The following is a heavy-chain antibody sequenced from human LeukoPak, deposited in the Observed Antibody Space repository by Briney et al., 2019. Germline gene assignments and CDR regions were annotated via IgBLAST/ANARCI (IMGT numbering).Heavy chain of an antibody. V-gene: IGHV3-23*01. CDR3: LRDLNWSLDQ. Sequence: HSGGSLRLSCAASGLVFGKYAMAWVRQAPGKGLECVSIISDDSSFTYYLDSVKGRFTISRDNAKNTLYLQMNSLRAEDTAVYYCLRDLNWSLDQWGQGTLVTVSS. J-gene: IGHJ4*02. CDR2: ISDDSSFT. D-gene: IGHD1-20*01. CDR1: GLVFGKYA.